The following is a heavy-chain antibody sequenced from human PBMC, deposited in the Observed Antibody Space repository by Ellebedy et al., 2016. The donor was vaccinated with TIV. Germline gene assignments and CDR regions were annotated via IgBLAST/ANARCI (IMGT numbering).Heavy chain of an antibody. CDR2: ISSSGTTK. Sequence: PGGSLRLSCAASGFPFSSFEFNWVRQSPGKWLEWVSYISSSGTTKYYADSVKGRFTISRDNAKNSLYLQMNSLRAEDTAVYYCAAAHYYFYGKDVWGQGTRVTVSS. D-gene: IGHD2-15*01. V-gene: IGHV3-48*03. CDR3: AAAHYYFYGKDV. CDR1: GFPFSSFE. J-gene: IGHJ6*02.